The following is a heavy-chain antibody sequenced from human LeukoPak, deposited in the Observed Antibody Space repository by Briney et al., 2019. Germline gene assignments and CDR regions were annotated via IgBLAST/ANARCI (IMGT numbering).Heavy chain of an antibody. D-gene: IGHD3-10*01. CDR2: INTNGGST. Sequence: PGGSLRLSCAASGFTVSRNYMSWVRQAPGKGLEWVAAINTNGGSTYYADSVKGRFTISRDNSKNTLFLQMNSLRAEDTALYFCAKDFEGSRSYHCPFDYWGQETLVTVSS. J-gene: IGHJ4*02. CDR1: GFTVSRNY. CDR3: AKDFEGSRSYHCPFDY. V-gene: IGHV3-23*01.